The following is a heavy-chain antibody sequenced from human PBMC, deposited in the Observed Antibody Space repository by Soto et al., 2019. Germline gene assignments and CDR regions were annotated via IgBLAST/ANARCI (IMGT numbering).Heavy chain of an antibody. CDR1: GYSFSNYW. Sequence: EVQLVQSGAEVKKTGESLKISCKGSGYSFSNYWIAWVRQMPGKGLEWMGIIYPGDSDTRYSPSFQGQVTISADKSINTASLQWGTLKASDTAMYYCARRADMDVWGQGTTVTVSS. CDR3: ARRADMDV. J-gene: IGHJ6*02. V-gene: IGHV5-51*01. CDR2: IYPGDSDT.